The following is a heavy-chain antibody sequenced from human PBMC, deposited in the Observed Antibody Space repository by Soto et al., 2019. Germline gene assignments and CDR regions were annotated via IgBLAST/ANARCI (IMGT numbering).Heavy chain of an antibody. CDR1: GFTVSSNY. J-gene: IGHJ5*01. CDR2: IYDSGST. V-gene: IGHV4-39*01. D-gene: IGHD7-27*01. Sequence: PGGSLRLSFAASGFTVSSNYMSWVRQAPGKGLEWIGSIYDSGSTYYNVSLKSRVTIEVDTSKSQFSLKLTSVTAADTAVYYCARHHTGADREAFLPDLFYSWGQGNPVTVS. CDR3: ARHHTGADREAFLPDLFYS.